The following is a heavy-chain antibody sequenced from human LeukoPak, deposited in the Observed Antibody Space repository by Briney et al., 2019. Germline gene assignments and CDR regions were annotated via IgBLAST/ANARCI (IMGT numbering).Heavy chain of an antibody. D-gene: IGHD3-10*01. CDR3: ARALVGSYKYYFDS. CDR2: ITLNGYT. V-gene: IGHV1-8*01. J-gene: IGHJ4*02. Sequence: EASVKVSCKASGYTFTSYDINWVRQATGQGLEWMGMITLNGYTNYAQKFQGRVAMTRDTSTSTVYMELSSLRSEDTAVYFCARALVGSYKYYFDSWGQGTLVTVSS. CDR1: GYTFTSYD.